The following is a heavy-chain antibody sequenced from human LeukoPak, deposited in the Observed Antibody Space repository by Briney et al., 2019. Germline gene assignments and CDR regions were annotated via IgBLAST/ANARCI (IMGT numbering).Heavy chain of an antibody. CDR1: GYTFTGYY. CDR2: INPNSGGT. D-gene: IGHD1-26*01. J-gene: IGHJ4*02. CDR3: ARPLTPSSGMGGDFDY. V-gene: IGHV1-2*02. Sequence: EASVKVSCKASGYTFTGYYMHWVRQAPGQGLEWMGWINPNSGGTNYAQKFQGRVTMTRDTSISTAYMELSRLRSDDTAVYYCARPLTPSSGMGGDFDYWGQGTLVTVSS.